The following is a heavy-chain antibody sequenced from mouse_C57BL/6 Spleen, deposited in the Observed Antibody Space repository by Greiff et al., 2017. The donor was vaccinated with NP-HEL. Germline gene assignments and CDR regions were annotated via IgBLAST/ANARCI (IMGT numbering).Heavy chain of an antibody. V-gene: IGHV1-22*01. Sequence: VQLQQSGPELVKPGASVKMSCKASGYTFTDYNMHWVKQSHGKSLEWIGYINPNTGGTSYLQKFKGKATLTVNKSSSTAYMELRSLTSEDSAVYDCAREEYEYDGYWGQGTTLTVAS. CDR3: AREEYEYDGY. CDR1: GYTFTDYN. CDR2: INPNTGGT. D-gene: IGHD2-4*01. J-gene: IGHJ2*01.